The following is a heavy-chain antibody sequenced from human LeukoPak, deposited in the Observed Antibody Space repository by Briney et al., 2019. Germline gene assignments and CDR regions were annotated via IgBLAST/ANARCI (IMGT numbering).Heavy chain of an antibody. CDR2: TYPGDSET. J-gene: IGHJ4*02. D-gene: IGHD2/OR15-2a*01. Sequence: GESLKISCKGSGYYFTSYWIGWVRQMPGKGLEWMGITYPGDSETRYSPSFQGQVTISADTSINTAYLQWRSLKASDTAMYYCVRPGRGVFHAVWGRGTLVSVSS. V-gene: IGHV5-51*01. CDR3: VRPGRGVFHAV. CDR1: GYYFTSYW.